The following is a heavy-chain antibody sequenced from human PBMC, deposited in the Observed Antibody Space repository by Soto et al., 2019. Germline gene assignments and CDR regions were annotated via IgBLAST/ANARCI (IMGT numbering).Heavy chain of an antibody. V-gene: IGHV5-10-1*01. D-gene: IGHD6-19*01. Sequence: PGESLKISCKGSGYSFTSYWISWVRQMPGKGLEWMGRIDPSDSYTNYSPSFQGHVTISADKSISTAYLQWSSLKASDTAMYYCAGQPGIAVAGTFGYYYYYGMDVWGQGTTVTVSS. CDR2: IDPSDSYT. CDR1: GYSFTSYW. J-gene: IGHJ6*02. CDR3: AGQPGIAVAGTFGYYYYYGMDV.